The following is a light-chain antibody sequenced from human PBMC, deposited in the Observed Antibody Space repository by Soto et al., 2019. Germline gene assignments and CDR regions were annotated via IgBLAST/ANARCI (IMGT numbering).Light chain of an antibody. V-gene: IGLV2-14*01. CDR1: SGDVGGYNY. J-gene: IGLJ3*02. CDR3: SSYTSSSTRV. CDR2: EVS. Sequence: QSALTQPASVSGSPGQSSPISWTGTSGDVGGYNYVSWYQQHPGKAPKLMIYEVSNRPSGVSNRFSGSKSGNTASLTISGLQAEDEADYYCSSYTSSSTRVFGGGTQLTVL.